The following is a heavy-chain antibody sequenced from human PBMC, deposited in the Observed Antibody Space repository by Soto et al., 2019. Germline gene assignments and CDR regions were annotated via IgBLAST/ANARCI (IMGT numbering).Heavy chain of an antibody. J-gene: IGHJ4*02. Sequence: GGSLRLSCAGSGFTFSGYWMTWVRQPPGKGPEWVASVNQDGTQKFYVDSVKGRFTISRDNAKNSLFLQMISLRAEDTAVYYCARWESSDWYLGIWGQGTLVTVS. CDR2: VNQDGTQK. V-gene: IGHV3-7*03. CDR1: GFTFSGYW. D-gene: IGHD6-19*01. CDR3: ARWESSDWYLGI.